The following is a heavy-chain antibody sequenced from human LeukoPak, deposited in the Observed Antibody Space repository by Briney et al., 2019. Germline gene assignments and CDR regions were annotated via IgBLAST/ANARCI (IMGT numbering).Heavy chain of an antibody. Sequence: ASVKVSCKASGFPFTSYAIHWVRQAPGQRLEWMGWVNADNSNTKYSQEFQGRVTITRDTSASTAYMDLNSLRSEDTAVYYCARYTGMIPVAAAKYFMDVWGKGTTVTVSS. J-gene: IGHJ6*03. V-gene: IGHV1-3*03. CDR1: GFPFTSYA. CDR3: ARYTGMIPVAAAKYFMDV. CDR2: VNADNSNT. D-gene: IGHD5-18*01.